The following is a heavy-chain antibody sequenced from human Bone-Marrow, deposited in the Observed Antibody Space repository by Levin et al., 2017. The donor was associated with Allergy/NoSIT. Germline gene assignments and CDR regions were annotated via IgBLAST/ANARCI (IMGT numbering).Heavy chain of an antibody. V-gene: IGHV3-33*01. CDR2: IWYDGTNE. CDR3: AREETSAFDY. Sequence: GGSLRLSCAASAFTFSDYAMHWVRQAPGQGLEWVAVIWYDGTNENYADSVKGRFPISRDNSKNPLYLQMNRLRAEDTAVYYCAREETSAFDYWGQGTLVTVSS. J-gene: IGHJ4*02. D-gene: IGHD2-2*01. CDR1: AFTFSDYA.